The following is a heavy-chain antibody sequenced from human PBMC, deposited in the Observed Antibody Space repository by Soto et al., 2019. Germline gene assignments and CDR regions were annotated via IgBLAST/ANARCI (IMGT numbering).Heavy chain of an antibody. CDR3: AREPAAAKPEGVDF. J-gene: IGHJ4*02. CDR1: GYTFSDYY. CDR2: INPNSGCT. D-gene: IGHD2-2*01. V-gene: IGHV1-2*02. Sequence: QVQLVQSGAEVRKPGASVKVSCKASGYTFSDYYIHWVRQAPGQGLEWMGWINPNSGCTKYAPKFQGGVTMTRGTSITTAYMELSRLRSADRAVYYCAREPAAAKPEGVDFWGQGTLVTVSS.